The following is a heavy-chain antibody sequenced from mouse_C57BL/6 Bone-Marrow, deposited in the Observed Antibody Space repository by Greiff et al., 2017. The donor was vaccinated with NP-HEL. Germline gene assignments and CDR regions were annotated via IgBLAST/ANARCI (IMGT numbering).Heavy chain of an antibody. J-gene: IGHJ1*03. D-gene: IGHD2-2*01. Sequence: QVQLQQPGAELVKPGASVKLSCKASGYTFTSYWMHWVKQRPGQGLEWIGMIHPNSGSTNYNEKFKSKATLTVDKSSSTAYMQLSSLTSEDSAVYYCARDYGYVWYFDVWGTGTTVTVSS. CDR2: IHPNSGST. CDR1: GYTFTSYW. CDR3: ARDYGYVWYFDV. V-gene: IGHV1-64*01.